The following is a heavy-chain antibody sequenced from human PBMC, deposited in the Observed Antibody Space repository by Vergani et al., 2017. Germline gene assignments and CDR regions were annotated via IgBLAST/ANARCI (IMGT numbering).Heavy chain of an antibody. Sequence: QLQLQESGPGLVKPSETLSLTCTVSGGSISSSSCYWGWIRQPPGKGLGWIGSIHYSGSTAYNPSLKSRVTISVDTSKNQFSLKLSSVTASDTAVYYCARAIAAAGTLPAFDYWGQGTLVTVSS. CDR2: IHYSGST. D-gene: IGHD6-13*01. CDR3: ARAIAAAGTLPAFDY. CDR1: GGSISSSSCY. V-gene: IGHV4-39*07. J-gene: IGHJ4*02.